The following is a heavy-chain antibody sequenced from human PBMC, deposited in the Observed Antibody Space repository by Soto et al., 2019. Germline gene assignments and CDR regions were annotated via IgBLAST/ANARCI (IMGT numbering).Heavy chain of an antibody. CDR3: AERGGEGGGYYWGFAY. J-gene: IGHJ4*01. V-gene: IGHV2-5*02. D-gene: IGHD3-3*01. CDR1: GFSLITSGVG. CDR2: IYWDADK. Sequence: QITLKESGPTLVTPTPTLTLTCTFSGFSLITSGVGVGWIRQPPGNALEWLALIYWDADKRYSPSLKSRLIIATDNPKSRVVITITNMYTVDTATHYRAERGGEGGGYYWGFAYWGHGTLVTVSS.